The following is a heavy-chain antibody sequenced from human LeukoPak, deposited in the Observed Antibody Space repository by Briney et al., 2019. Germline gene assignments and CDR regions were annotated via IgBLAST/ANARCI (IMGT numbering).Heavy chain of an antibody. J-gene: IGHJ4*02. D-gene: IGHD6-19*01. CDR2: ISHIGST. Sequence: SETLSLTCAVSGGSISSSNWWSWVRQPPGKGLEWIGEISHIGSTKYNPSLKSRVTISVDKSKNQFSLMLTSVTAADTAVYYCARSSGWYSLDYWGQGTLVTVSS. CDR3: ARSSGWYSLDY. V-gene: IGHV4-4*02. CDR1: GGSISSSNW.